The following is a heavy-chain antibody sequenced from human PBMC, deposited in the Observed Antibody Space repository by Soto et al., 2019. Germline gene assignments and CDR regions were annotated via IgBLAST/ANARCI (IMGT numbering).Heavy chain of an antibody. Sequence: QVQLQESGPGLVKPSQTLSLTCTVSGGSISSGGYYWSWIRQHPGKGLEWIGYIYYSGSTYYNPSLKSRVTRSVETSKNRFSLKLSSVTAADTAVYYCLSYYGSGSQWEDYWGQGTLVTVSS. CDR2: IYYSGST. V-gene: IGHV4-31*03. J-gene: IGHJ4*02. CDR1: GGSISSGGYY. D-gene: IGHD3-10*01. CDR3: LSYYGSGSQWEDY.